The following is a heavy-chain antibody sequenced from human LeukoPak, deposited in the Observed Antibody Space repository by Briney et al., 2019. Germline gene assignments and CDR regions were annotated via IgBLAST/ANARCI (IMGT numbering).Heavy chain of an antibody. CDR1: GYTFTSYG. D-gene: IGHD2-2*01. V-gene: IGHV1-18*04. J-gene: IGHJ3*02. Sequence: ASVKVSCKASGYTFTSYGISWVRQAPGQGLEWMGWISAYNGNTNYAQKFQGRVTMTTDTSTSTAYMELRSLRSDDTAVYYCARDGDIVVVPAALGAFDIWGQGTMVTVSS. CDR3: ARDGDIVVVPAALGAFDI. CDR2: ISAYNGNT.